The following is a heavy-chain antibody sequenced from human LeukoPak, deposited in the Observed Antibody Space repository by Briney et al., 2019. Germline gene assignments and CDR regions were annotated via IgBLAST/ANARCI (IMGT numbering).Heavy chain of an antibody. CDR3: AREGSSSWYRFLDY. V-gene: IGHV3-64*01. D-gene: IGHD6-13*01. J-gene: IGHJ4*02. Sequence: GESLRLSCAASGFTISTHAMHWVRQAPGKGLEYVSTISSNGDVTYYTNSVEGRFTISGDNSKNTLYLQMGSLRAEDMAVYYCAREGSSSWYRFLDYWGQGTLVTVSS. CDR1: GFTISTHA. CDR2: ISSNGDVT.